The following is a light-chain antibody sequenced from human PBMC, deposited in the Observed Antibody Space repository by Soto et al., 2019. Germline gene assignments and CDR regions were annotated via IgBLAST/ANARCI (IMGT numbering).Light chain of an antibody. CDR3: QQYGTLIT. V-gene: IGKV3-20*01. Sequence: EIVLTQSPGTQSLSPGERATLSCRASQSVANSYLAWYQQKPGQAPRLLIYGASSRATGIPDMFSGSGSGTDFTLTISRLESEDFAFYYCQQYGTLITFGQGTRLEIK. J-gene: IGKJ5*01. CDR1: QSVANSY. CDR2: GAS.